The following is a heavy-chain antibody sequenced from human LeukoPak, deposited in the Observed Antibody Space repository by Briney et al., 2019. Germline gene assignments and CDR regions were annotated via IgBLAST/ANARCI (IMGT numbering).Heavy chain of an antibody. V-gene: IGHV3-33*01. J-gene: IGHJ3*02. CDR3: ARDSAVPASDAFDI. D-gene: IGHD2-2*01. CDR1: GFTFSSYG. CDR2: IWYDGSNK. Sequence: GGSLRLSCAASGFTFSSYGMHWVRQAPGKGLEWVAVIWYDGSNKYYADSMKGRFTISRDNSKNTLYLQMNSLRAEDTAVYYCARDSAVPASDAFDIWGQGTMVTVSS.